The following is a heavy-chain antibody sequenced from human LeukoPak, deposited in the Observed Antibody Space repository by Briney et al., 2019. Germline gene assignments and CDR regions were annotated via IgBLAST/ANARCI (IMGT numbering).Heavy chain of an antibody. D-gene: IGHD5-12*01. CDR2: ITPNNGGT. V-gene: IGHV1-2*02. CDR1: GYIFTRYY. CDR3: VRGPSGYYVD. J-gene: IGHJ4*02. Sequence: ASVKVSCKGSGYIFTRYYIHRVRQAPGQRLEWMGWITPNNGGTKYAQKFQGRVTMTRDTSISTAYMELSSLTSDDTAVYYCVRGPSGYYVDWGQGTLVTVSS.